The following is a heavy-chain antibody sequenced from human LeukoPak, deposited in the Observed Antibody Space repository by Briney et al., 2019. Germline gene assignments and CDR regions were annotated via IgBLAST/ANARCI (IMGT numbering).Heavy chain of an antibody. Sequence: GGSLRLSCAASGFTFSSYAMSWVCQAPGKGLEWVSAISGSGGSTYYADSVKGRFTISRDNSKNTLYLQMNSLRAEDTAVYYCAKVGDQWELNYWGQGTLVTVSS. D-gene: IGHD1-26*01. CDR1: GFTFSSYA. J-gene: IGHJ4*02. CDR3: AKVGDQWELNY. V-gene: IGHV3-23*01. CDR2: ISGSGGST.